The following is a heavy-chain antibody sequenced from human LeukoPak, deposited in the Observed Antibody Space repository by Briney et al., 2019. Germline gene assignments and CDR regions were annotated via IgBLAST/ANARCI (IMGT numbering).Heavy chain of an antibody. V-gene: IGHV3-48*03. D-gene: IGHD5-12*01. CDR1: GFTFSSYE. Sequence: PGGSLRLSCAASGFTFSSYEMNWVRQAPGKGLEWVSYISGSGSTIYYADSVKGRFTISRDNAKNSLYLQMNSLRAEDTAVYYCARDTRVDIVATIGGGFDYWGQGTLVTVSS. CDR3: ARDTRVDIVATIGGGFDY. J-gene: IGHJ4*02. CDR2: ISGSGSTI.